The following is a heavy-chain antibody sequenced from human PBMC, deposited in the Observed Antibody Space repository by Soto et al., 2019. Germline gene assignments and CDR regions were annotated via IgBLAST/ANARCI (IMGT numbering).Heavy chain of an antibody. D-gene: IGHD6-13*01. CDR3: AKGLCSSWRGIQH. CDR1: GFTFDDYA. J-gene: IGHJ1*01. Sequence: DVQLVESGGGLVQPGRSLRLSCAASGFTFDDYAMHWVRQAPGKGLEWVSGISWNSGSIGYADSVKGRFTISRDNAKNSLYLQMNSLRAEDTALYYCAKGLCSSWRGIQHWGQGTLVTVSS. V-gene: IGHV3-9*01. CDR2: ISWNSGSI.